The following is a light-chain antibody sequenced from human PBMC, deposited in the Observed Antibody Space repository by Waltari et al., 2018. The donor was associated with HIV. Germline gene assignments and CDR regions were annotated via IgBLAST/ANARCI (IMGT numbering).Light chain of an antibody. CDR3: QQYYSNPPT. CDR1: QTIFYSSKNKNY. Sequence: DIVMTQSPDSLALSLGEGATIHCKSSQTIFYSSKNKNYLAWYQQKPGHTPKLLIYWASTRDSGVPDRFSGSGYGTDFTLTISNLQSEDVAIYFCQQYYSNPPTFGQGTKVEVK. J-gene: IGKJ1*01. CDR2: WAS. V-gene: IGKV4-1*01.